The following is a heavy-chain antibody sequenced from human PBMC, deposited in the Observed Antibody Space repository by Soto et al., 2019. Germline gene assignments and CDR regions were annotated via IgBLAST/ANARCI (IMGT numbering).Heavy chain of an antibody. CDR3: AKEEYSSTFFVSYYYYGMDV. CDR1: GYTFTSSA. J-gene: IGHJ6*02. Sequence: ASVRVSYKASGYTFTSSAMHWVRQAPGQRLEWMGWINAGNGNTKYSQEFQGRVTITRDTSASTAYMELSSLRSEDTAVYYCAKEEYSSTFFVSYYYYGMDVWGQGTTVTVSS. D-gene: IGHD6-6*01. CDR2: INAGNGNT. V-gene: IGHV1-3*01.